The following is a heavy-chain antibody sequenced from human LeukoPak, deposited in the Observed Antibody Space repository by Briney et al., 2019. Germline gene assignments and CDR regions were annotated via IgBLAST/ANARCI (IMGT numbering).Heavy chain of an antibody. J-gene: IGHJ3*02. Sequence: PSETLSLTCTASGFSISSYSWSWIRQPPGKGLEWIGSIYSSGGTNYNPSLKSRDTISVDTSKNQFSLKLSSVTAADTAVYYCARGGEGAFDIWGQGTMVTVSS. V-gene: IGHV4-59*01. CDR2: IYSSGGT. CDR3: ARGGEGAFDI. CDR1: GFSISSYS.